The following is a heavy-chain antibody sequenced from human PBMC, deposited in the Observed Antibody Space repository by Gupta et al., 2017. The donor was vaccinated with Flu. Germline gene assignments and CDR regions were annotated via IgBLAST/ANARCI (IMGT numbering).Heavy chain of an antibody. V-gene: IGHV3-48*03. CDR3: SRDAAVVAATPDYFDY. Sequence: EVQLVESGGGLVQPGGSLRLSCAASGFTFRSYALNWVRQAPGKGLGWFSFISSSGTTIIDPDSVKGRFTISKDNAKNPLYLQMNSLKAEDTAVYYCSRDAAVVAATPDYFDYWGQGTLVTVSS. CDR2: ISSSGTTI. D-gene: IGHD2-15*01. J-gene: IGHJ4*02. CDR1: GFTFRSYA.